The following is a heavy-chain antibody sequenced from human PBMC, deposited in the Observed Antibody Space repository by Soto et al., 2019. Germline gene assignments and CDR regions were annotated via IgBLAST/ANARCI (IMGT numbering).Heavy chain of an antibody. CDR2: ISAYNGNT. D-gene: IGHD2-21*02. CDR1: GYTFTSYG. J-gene: IGHJ6*02. CDR3: ARVVAVTTRFDYYYYGMDV. V-gene: IGHV1-18*01. Sequence: QVQLVQSGAEVKKPGASVKVSCKASGYTFTSYGISWVRQAPGQGLEWMGWISAYNGNTNYAQKLQGRVTMTTDTSTSTAYMELRSLRSDDTAVYYCARVVAVTTRFDYYYYGMDVWGQGTTVTVSS.